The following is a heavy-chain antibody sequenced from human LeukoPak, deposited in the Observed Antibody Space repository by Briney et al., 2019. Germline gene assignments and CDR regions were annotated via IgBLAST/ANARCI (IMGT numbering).Heavy chain of an antibody. V-gene: IGHV3-23*01. Sequence: PGGSLRLSCVASGFIFRDYAMSWVRQTPAGGLEWVSSLRGDGETFYTDSVKGRFILCRDHSRNTVYLQLSNLRVEDTVVYYCAKASWVSSADAVLWGQGPLVTVS. D-gene: IGHD3-16*01. CDR3: AKASWVSSADAVL. CDR2: LRGDGET. CDR1: GFIFRDYA. J-gene: IGHJ4*02.